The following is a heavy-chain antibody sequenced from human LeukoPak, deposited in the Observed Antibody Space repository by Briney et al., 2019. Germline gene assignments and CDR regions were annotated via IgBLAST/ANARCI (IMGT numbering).Heavy chain of an antibody. CDR1: GFTFSSYW. D-gene: IGHD5-12*01. CDR3: ARAGKYSGYDFDY. V-gene: IGHV3-74*01. Sequence: GGSLRLSCAASGFTFSSYWMHWVRQAPGKGLVWVSRINSDGSSTSYADSVKGRFTISRDNAKNTLYLQMNSLRAEDTAVYYCARAGKYSGYDFDYWGQGTLVTVSS. J-gene: IGHJ4*02. CDR2: INSDGSST.